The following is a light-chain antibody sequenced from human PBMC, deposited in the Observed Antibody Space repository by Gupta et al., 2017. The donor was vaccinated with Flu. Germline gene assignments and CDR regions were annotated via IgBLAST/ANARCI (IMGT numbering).Light chain of an antibody. V-gene: IGKV1-5*03. J-gene: IGKJ4*01. CDR3: QQYSTNALT. CDR2: QAS. CDR1: QSVSTW. Sequence: DIQMTQSPSTLSASVGDRVTITCRASQSVSTWLAWYQQRPGKAPKIQIHQASNLESGVPSRFSGSGSGTEFTLTISNLQPDDFATYYCQQYSTNALTFGGGTKVEIK.